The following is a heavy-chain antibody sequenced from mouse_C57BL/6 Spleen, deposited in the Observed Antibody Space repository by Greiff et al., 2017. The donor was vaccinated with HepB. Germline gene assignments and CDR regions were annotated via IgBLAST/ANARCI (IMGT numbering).Heavy chain of an antibody. Sequence: QVQLQQPGAELVMPGASVKLSCKASGYTFTSYWMHWVKQRPGQGLEWIGEIDPSDSYTNYNQKFKGKSTLTVDKSSSTAYMQLSSLTSEDSAVYYCARLVQDGYPYYFDYWGQGTTLTVSS. CDR2: IDPSDSYT. D-gene: IGHD2-3*01. CDR1: GYTFTSYW. CDR3: ARLVQDGYPYYFDY. J-gene: IGHJ2*01. V-gene: IGHV1-69*01.